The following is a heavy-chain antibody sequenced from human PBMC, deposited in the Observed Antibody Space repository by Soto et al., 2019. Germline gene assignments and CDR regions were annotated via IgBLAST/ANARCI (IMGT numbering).Heavy chain of an antibody. Sequence: GGSLRLSCAASEIIFRNYALHWVRQALGKGLEWVAVISYDGNNKFYIDSMKGRFTISRDNAKNSLYLEMNSLRAEDTAVYYCARESEDLTSNFDYWGQGTLVTVSS. CDR3: ARESEDLTSNFDY. CDR1: EIIFRNYA. J-gene: IGHJ4*02. CDR2: ISYDGNNK. V-gene: IGHV3-30*03.